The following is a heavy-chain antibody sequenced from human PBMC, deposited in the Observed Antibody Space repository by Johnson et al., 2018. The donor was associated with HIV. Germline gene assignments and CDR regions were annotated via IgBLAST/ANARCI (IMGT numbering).Heavy chain of an antibody. CDR2: ISNDGSNK. V-gene: IGHV3-30*14. D-gene: IGHD3-10*01. CDR3: ASEVRGVLDI. CDR1: GFTVSSNY. Sequence: VQLVESGGGLVQPGGSLRLSCAASGFTVSSNYMSWVRQAPGKGLEWVTFISNDGSNKYYADSVKGRFTISRDNSKNTLYLQMNSLRVEDTAVYYCASEVRGVLDIWGQGTMVTVSS. J-gene: IGHJ3*02.